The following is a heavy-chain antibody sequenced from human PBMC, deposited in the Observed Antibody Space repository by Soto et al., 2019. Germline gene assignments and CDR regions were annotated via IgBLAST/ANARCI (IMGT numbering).Heavy chain of an antibody. CDR1: GFTFSSYA. CDR3: ARGVVVVVATYGMDV. D-gene: IGHD2-15*01. V-gene: IGHV3-64*01. CDR2: ISSNGGST. Sequence: GGSLRLSCAASGFTFSSYAMHWVRQAPGKGLEYVSAISSNGGSTYYANSVKGRFTISRDNSKNTLYLQMGSLRAEDMAVYYCARGVVVVVATYGMDVWGQGTTVTVSS. J-gene: IGHJ6*02.